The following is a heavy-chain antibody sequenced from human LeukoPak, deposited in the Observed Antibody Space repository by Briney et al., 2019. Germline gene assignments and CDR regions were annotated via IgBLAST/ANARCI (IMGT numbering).Heavy chain of an antibody. CDR1: GGSISSYY. V-gene: IGHV4-59*01. D-gene: IGHD5-18*01. CDR3: ARGGRPYVDTAMATDY. Sequence: PSETLSLTCTVSGGSISSYYWSWIRQPPGKGLEWIGYIYYSGSTNYNPSLKSRVTISVDTSKNQFSLKLSSVTAADTAVYYCARGGRPYVDTAMATDYWGQGTLVTVSS. CDR2: IYYSGST. J-gene: IGHJ4*02.